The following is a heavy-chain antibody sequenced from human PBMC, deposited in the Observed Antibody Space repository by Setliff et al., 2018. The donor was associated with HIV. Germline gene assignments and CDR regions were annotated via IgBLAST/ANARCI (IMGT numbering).Heavy chain of an antibody. D-gene: IGHD7-27*01. CDR2: IRYDGSNK. CDR1: GFIFSSYA. CDR3: AKDGDFRNSDYDAFDF. Sequence: GGSLRLSCAASGFIFSSYAMSWVRQAPGKGLEWVAFIRYDGSNKYYADSVKGRFTISRDNSKNTLYLQMNSLRAEDTAVYYCAKDGDFRNSDYDAFDFWGQGTMVTVSS. J-gene: IGHJ3*01. V-gene: IGHV3-30*02.